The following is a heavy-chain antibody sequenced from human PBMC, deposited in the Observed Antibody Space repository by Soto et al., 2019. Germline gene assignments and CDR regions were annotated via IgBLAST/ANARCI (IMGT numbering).Heavy chain of an antibody. CDR1: GYTFYSHS. Sequence: QAQLVQSGAEVKKPGASVKVSCKASGYTFYSHSISWVRQAPGQGLEWMGRINGDYGNTQYAQKFRGRLTMTTDTSTPTVYMELTNLRSDDTAVYYCAQCIQGDYYSGTDVWGQGTTVTVSS. CDR2: INGDYGNT. J-gene: IGHJ6*02. V-gene: IGHV1-18*01. D-gene: IGHD5-18*01. CDR3: AQCIQGDYYSGTDV.